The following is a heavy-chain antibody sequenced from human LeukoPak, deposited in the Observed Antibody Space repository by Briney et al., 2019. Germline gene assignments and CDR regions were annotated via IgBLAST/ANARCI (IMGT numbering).Heavy chain of an antibody. V-gene: IGHV4-59*08. Sequence: NPSETLSLTCTVSGGSISSYYWSWIRQPPGKGLEWIGYIYYSGSTNYNPSLKSRVTISVDTSKNQFSLKLCSVTAADTAVYYCARHGGSGSYYYYGMDVWGQGTTVTVSS. D-gene: IGHD3-10*01. J-gene: IGHJ6*02. CDR3: ARHGGSGSYYYYGMDV. CDR2: IYYSGST. CDR1: GGSISSYY.